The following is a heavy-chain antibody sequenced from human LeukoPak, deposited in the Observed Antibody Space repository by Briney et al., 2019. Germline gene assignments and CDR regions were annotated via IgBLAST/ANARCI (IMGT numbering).Heavy chain of an antibody. Sequence: SETLSLTCTVSGGSMSSYYWSWIRQPPGKGLEWIGEINHSGSTNYNPSLKSRVTISVDTSKNQFSLKLSSVTAADTAVYYCASRRSVYAKRNAFDIWGQGTMVTVSS. CDR1: GGSMSSYY. CDR2: INHSGST. CDR3: ASRRSVYAKRNAFDI. V-gene: IGHV4-34*01. D-gene: IGHD1-14*01. J-gene: IGHJ3*02.